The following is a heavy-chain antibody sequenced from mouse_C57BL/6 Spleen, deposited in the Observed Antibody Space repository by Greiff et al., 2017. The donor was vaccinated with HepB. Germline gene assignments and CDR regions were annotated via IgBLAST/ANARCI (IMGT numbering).Heavy chain of an antibody. V-gene: IGHV5-4*01. CDR3: ARDDGKDYFDY. Sequence: DVKLVESGGGLVKPGGSLKLSCAASGFTFSSYAMSWVRQTPEKRLAWVATISDGGSYTYYPDNVKGRFTISRDNAKNNLYLQMSHLKSEDTAMYYCARDDGKDYFDYWGQGTTLTVSS. CDR2: ISDGGSYT. CDR1: GFTFSSYA. D-gene: IGHD2-1*01. J-gene: IGHJ2*01.